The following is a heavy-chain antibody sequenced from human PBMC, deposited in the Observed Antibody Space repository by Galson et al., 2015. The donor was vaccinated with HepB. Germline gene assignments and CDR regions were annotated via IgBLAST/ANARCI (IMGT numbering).Heavy chain of an antibody. D-gene: IGHD6-13*01. V-gene: IGHV1-3*01. CDR2: INVGNGNT. Sequence: SVKVSCKASGYTFTMYAMHWVRQAPGQRPEWMGWINVGNGNTKYSQKFRGRVTITRDTSASTAYMELGSLKSEDTAVYYCARSGRFGIAAADHGLYWGQGTLVIVSS. J-gene: IGHJ4*02. CDR1: GYTFTMYA. CDR3: ARSGRFGIAAADHGLY.